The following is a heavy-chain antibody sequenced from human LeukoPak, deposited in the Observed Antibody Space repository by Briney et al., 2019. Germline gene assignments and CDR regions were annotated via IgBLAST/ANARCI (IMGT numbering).Heavy chain of an antibody. D-gene: IGHD3-9*01. CDR2: IYYSGST. V-gene: IGHV4-59*01. Sequence: SETLSLTCTVSGGSISSYYWSWIRQPPGKGLEWIGYIYYSGSTNYNPSLKSRVTISVDTSKNQFSLKLSSVTAADTAVYYCARVTRPPPARYFDIDYWGQGTLVTVSS. CDR3: ARVTRPPPARYFDIDY. CDR1: GGSISSYY. J-gene: IGHJ4*02.